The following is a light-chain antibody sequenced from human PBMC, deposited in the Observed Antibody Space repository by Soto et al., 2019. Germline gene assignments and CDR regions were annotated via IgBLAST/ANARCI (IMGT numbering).Light chain of an antibody. CDR3: QQHCDWPGT. CDR1: QSINSN. V-gene: IGKV3-15*01. CDR2: GAS. Sequence: EVLRTQSGPRLFVSRGKRAIGGCRASQSINSNLAWYQQQPGQAPRLLIYGASTRATAVPERSTYSVSRTASNFCLTSLQSDGLAFHFCQQHCDWPGTFGEGTRLEIK. J-gene: IGKJ5*01.